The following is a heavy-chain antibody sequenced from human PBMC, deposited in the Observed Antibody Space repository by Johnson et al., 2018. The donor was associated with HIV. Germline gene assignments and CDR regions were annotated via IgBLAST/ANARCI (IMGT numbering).Heavy chain of an antibody. CDR3: AKVGGTGAAFDI. CDR1: GFTFSSCG. Sequence: QVQLVESGGGVVQPGRSLRLSCAASGFTFSSCGMHWVRQAPGKGLVWVAVISYDGSYRYYADSVKGRFTISRDNRKNSLYLQMNSLRAEDTALYYCAKVGGTGAAFDIWGQGTMVTVSS. V-gene: IGHV3-30*18. J-gene: IGHJ3*02. D-gene: IGHD1-26*01. CDR2: ISYDGSYR.